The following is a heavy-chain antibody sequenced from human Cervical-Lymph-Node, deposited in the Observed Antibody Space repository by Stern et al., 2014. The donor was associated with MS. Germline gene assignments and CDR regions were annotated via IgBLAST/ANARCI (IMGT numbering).Heavy chain of an antibody. Sequence: VQLVESGGGVVQPGRSLRLSCTASGFPFSSYGMHWVRQAPGKGLEWGAGISYDGSNEYYEDFVKGRFPISRDNSKNTLYLQMNSLRTEDTAMYYCAKAVWGYYDSCASDNWGQGTLVTVSS. D-gene: IGHD3-22*01. CDR2: ISYDGSNE. J-gene: IGHJ4*02. CDR1: GFPFSSYG. CDR3: AKAVWGYYDSCASDN. V-gene: IGHV3-30*18.